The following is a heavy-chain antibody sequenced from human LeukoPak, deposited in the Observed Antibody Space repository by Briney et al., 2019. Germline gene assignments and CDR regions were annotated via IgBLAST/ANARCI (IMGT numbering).Heavy chain of an antibody. D-gene: IGHD3-3*01. Sequence: PGGSLRLSCAASGFTFSNAWMSWVRQAPGKGLEWVGRIKSKTDGGTTDYAAPVKGRFTISRDDSKNTLYLQMNSLKTEDTAVYYCTRDRYYDFWSGYYRAFGIWGQGTMVTVSS. CDR3: TRDRYYDFWSGYYRAFGI. CDR1: GFTFSNAW. V-gene: IGHV3-15*01. CDR2: IKSKTDGGTT. J-gene: IGHJ3*02.